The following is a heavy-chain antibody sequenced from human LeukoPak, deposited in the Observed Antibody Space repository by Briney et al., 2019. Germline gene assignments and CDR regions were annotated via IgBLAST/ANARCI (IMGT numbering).Heavy chain of an antibody. D-gene: IGHD2-8*01. V-gene: IGHV3-48*01. Sequence: GGSLRLSCAASGFTFSSYSMNWVRQAPGKGLVWVSYISSSSSTIYYADSVKGRFTISRDNAKNSLYLQMNSLRAEDTAVYYCARDRGYCTSDDCYRWFHYWGQGTLVIVSS. CDR1: GFTFSSYS. J-gene: IGHJ4*02. CDR2: ISSSSSTI. CDR3: ARDRGYCTSDDCYRWFHY.